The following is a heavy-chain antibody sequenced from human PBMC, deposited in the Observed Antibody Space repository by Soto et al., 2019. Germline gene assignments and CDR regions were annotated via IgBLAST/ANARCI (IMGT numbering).Heavy chain of an antibody. D-gene: IGHD1-26*01. CDR3: AKDWVGGSNKYYFEY. CDR1: GFTFRDYG. V-gene: IGHV3-30*18. Sequence: QVQLVESGGGVVRPGRSLRLSCVASGFTFRDYGMHWVRQAPGKGLEWVAGISHHGLKEHYADSVKGRFTISRDNSKKTVYLQLNSLRGDDTGVYYCAKDWVGGSNKYYFEYWGQGTLVTVSS. CDR2: ISHHGLKE. J-gene: IGHJ4*02.